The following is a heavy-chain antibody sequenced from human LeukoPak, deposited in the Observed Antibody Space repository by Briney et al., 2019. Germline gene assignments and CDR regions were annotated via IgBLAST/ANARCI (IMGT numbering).Heavy chain of an antibody. Sequence: QSGGSLRLSCAASGFTFSSYAMSWVRQAPGKGLEWVSAISGSGGSTYYADSVKGRFTISRDNSKNTLYLQMNSLRAEDTAVYYCAKGTCYYGSGSYQIPPFDYWGQGTLVTVSS. CDR1: GFTFSSYA. D-gene: IGHD3-10*01. CDR3: AKGTCYYGSGSYQIPPFDY. CDR2: ISGSGGST. J-gene: IGHJ4*02. V-gene: IGHV3-23*01.